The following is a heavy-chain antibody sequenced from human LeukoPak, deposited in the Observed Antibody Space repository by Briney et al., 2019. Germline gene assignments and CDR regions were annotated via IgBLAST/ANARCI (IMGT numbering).Heavy chain of an antibody. CDR2: INTNTGNP. CDR1: GYTFTSYA. J-gene: IGHJ5*02. V-gene: IGHV7-4-1*02. CDR3: ARSSSHQRLWSGEARRYNWFDP. Sequence: ASVKVSCKASGYTFTSYAMNWVRQAPGQGLEWMGWINTNTGNPTYAQGFTGRFVFSLDTSVSTAYLQISSLKAEDTAVYYCARSSSHQRLWSGEARRYNWFDPWGQGTLVTVSS. D-gene: IGHD2-21*01.